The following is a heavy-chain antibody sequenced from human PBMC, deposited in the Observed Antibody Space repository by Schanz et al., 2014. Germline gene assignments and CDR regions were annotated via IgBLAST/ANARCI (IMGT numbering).Heavy chain of an antibody. Sequence: QVQLVQSGAEVKKPGASVKVSCKASGYTFTSDSMHWVRQAPGQGLEWMGMINPSGGSTTYAQKCQGRVTMTRDTSTSTVYMELSSLRSEDTAVYYCARDGVDAAAGGNYWGQGTLVTVPS. CDR3: ARDGVDAAAGGNY. CDR1: GYTFTSDS. V-gene: IGHV1-46*03. J-gene: IGHJ4*02. D-gene: IGHD6-13*01. CDR2: INPSGGST.